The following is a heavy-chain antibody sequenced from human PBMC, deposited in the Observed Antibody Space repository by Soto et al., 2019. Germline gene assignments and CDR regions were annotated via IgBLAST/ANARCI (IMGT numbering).Heavy chain of an antibody. CDR3: ARGSLAAAGGNGWFDP. J-gene: IGHJ5*02. V-gene: IGHV1-18*01. Sequence: ASEKVSCNASGYTFTSYGSSWVRQAPGQGLEWMGWISAYNGNTNYAQKLQGRVNMTTDTSTSTAYMELRSLRSDDTAVYYCARGSLAAAGGNGWFDPWGQGTLVTVSS. CDR1: GYTFTSYG. CDR2: ISAYNGNT. D-gene: IGHD6-13*01.